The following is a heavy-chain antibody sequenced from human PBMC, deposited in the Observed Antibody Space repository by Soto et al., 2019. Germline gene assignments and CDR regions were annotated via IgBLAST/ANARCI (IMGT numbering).Heavy chain of an antibody. D-gene: IGHD6-13*01. J-gene: IGHJ6*02. V-gene: IGHV1-2*04. CDR1: GYTFTGYY. CDR3: ARVAAAGPSYGMDV. Sequence: QVQLVQSGAEVKKPGASVKVSCKASGYTFTGYYMHWVRQAPGQGLEWMGWINPNSGGTNYAQKFQGWVTXXRXTXXSTAYMELSRLRSDDTAVYYCARVAAAGPSYGMDVWGQGTTVTVSS. CDR2: INPNSGGT.